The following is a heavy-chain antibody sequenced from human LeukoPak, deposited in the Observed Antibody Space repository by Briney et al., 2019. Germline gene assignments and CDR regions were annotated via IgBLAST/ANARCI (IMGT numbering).Heavy chain of an antibody. V-gene: IGHV1-18*01. CDR3: GRDFWEGTRESGY. D-gene: IGHD3-10*01. Sequence: PVASVTVSCKASGYIFTSYGISWVRHAPGQGLEWVGWISGYNGNTNYAQKVQGRVTLTTDTSTNTAHMELRSLRSDDTAVYYCGRDFWEGTRESGYWGQGTLVSVSS. CDR2: ISGYNGNT. J-gene: IGHJ4*02. CDR1: GYIFTSYG.